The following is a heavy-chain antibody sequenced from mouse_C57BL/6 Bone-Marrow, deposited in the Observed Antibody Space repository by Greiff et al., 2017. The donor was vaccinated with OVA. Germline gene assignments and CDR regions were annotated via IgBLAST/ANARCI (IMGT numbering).Heavy chain of an antibody. CDR1: GFSLTSYG. CDR2: IWSGGST. D-gene: IGHD1-1*01. Sequence: VQLQQSGPGLVQPSQRLSITCTVSGFSLTSYGVHWVRQSPGKGLEWLGVIWSGGSTDYNAAFISRLSISKDNSKSQVFFKMNSLQADDTAIYYCASYYYGSSFHFDVWGTGTTVTVSS. CDR3: ASYYYGSSFHFDV. V-gene: IGHV2-2*01. J-gene: IGHJ1*03.